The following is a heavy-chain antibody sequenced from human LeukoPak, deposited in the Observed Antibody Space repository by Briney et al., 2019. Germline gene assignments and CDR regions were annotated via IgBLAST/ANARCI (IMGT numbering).Heavy chain of an antibody. CDR3: ARGRKAAAGVPHLYNWFDP. V-gene: IGHV1-8*02. CDR1: GYTFTNYD. J-gene: IGHJ5*02. CDR2: MNPNSGNT. D-gene: IGHD6-13*01. Sequence: GASVKVSCKASGYTFTNYDVNWVRQATGQGLEWMGWMNPNSGNTGYAQKFQGRVTMTRNTSISTAYMELSSLRSEDTAVYYCARGRKAAAGVPHLYNWFDPWGQGTLVTVSS.